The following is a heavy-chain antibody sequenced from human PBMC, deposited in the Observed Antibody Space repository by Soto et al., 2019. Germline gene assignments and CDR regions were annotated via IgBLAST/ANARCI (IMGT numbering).Heavy chain of an antibody. D-gene: IGHD3-22*01. V-gene: IGHV3-33*01. CDR2: IWYDGSKK. CDR3: ARDDYDSSGYYYVDY. CDR1: GFTFSSYG. Sequence: GGSLRLSCAASGFTFSSYGMHWVRQAPGKGLEWVAVIWYDGSKKYYADSLKGRFTISRDNSKKTLYLQVNSLRAEDTAVYFCARDDYDSSGYYYVDYWGQGTLVTVSS. J-gene: IGHJ4*02.